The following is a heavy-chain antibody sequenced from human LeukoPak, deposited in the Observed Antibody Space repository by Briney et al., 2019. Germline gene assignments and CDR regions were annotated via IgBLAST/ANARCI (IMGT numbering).Heavy chain of an antibody. CDR3: ARRVEMATMAFDY. CDR1: GYSFNSYW. V-gene: IGHV5-51*01. Sequence: PGESLKISCKRSGYSFNSYWIGWVRQLPGKGLEWMGIIYPGDAETRYSPSFQGQVTSSADKSISTAYLQWSRLKAWDTAMYYCARRVEMATMAFDYWGQGTLVTVSS. J-gene: IGHJ4*02. CDR2: IYPGDAET. D-gene: IGHD5-24*01.